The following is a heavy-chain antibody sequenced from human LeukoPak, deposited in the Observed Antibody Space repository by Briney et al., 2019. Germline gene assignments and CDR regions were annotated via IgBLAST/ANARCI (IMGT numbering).Heavy chain of an antibody. D-gene: IGHD2-2*01. CDR2: IYYSGST. Sequence: SETLSLTCTVSGGSISSSSYYWGWIRQPPGKGLEWIGSIYYSGSTYYNPSLKSRVTIPVDTSKNQFSLKLSSVTAADTAVYYCARSFQDQLLLNNWFDPWGQGTLVTVSS. CDR1: GGSISSSSYY. J-gene: IGHJ5*02. CDR3: ARSFQDQLLLNNWFDP. V-gene: IGHV4-39*01.